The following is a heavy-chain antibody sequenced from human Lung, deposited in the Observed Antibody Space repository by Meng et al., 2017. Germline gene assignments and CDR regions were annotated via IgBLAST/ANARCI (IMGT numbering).Heavy chain of an antibody. CDR2: MNPNTGNT. J-gene: IGHJ4*02. CDR1: VYTFISYD. Sequence: QAQLVQSGAEWKNPGASVKVSCKASVYTFISYDISWVRQASGQGLEWMGWMNPNTGNTGYAQKFQGRVTMTRNTAISTAYMELSSLRSEDTAVYYCARGLYGGNSENYWGQGTLVTVSS. V-gene: IGHV1-8*01. CDR3: ARGLYGGNSENY. D-gene: IGHD4-23*01.